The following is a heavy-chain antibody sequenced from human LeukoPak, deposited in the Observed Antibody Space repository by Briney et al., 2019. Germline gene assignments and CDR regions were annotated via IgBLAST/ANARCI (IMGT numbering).Heavy chain of an antibody. CDR1: GYTFTSYG. V-gene: IGHV1-69*13. J-gene: IGHJ5*02. CDR3: ARGLAAIPVFLGWFDP. D-gene: IGHD2-2*02. Sequence: SVKVSCKASGYTFTSYGISWVRQAPGQGLEWMGGIIPIFGTANYALKFQGRVTITADESTSTAYMELSSLRSDDTAVYYCARGLAAIPVFLGWFDPWGQGTLVTVSS. CDR2: IIPIFGTA.